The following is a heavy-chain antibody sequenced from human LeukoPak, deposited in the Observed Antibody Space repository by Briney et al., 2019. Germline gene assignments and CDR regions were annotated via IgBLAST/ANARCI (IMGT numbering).Heavy chain of an antibody. CDR1: GYTFTSYD. V-gene: IGHV1-8*03. CDR3: ARVHVGAPDYYMDV. CDR2: MNPNSGNT. J-gene: IGHJ6*03. D-gene: IGHD1-26*01. Sequence: ASVKVSCKASGYTFTSYDINWVRQATGQGLEWMGWMNPNSGNTGYAQKFQGRVTITRNTSIRTAYMELSRLRSEDTAVYYCARVHVGAPDYYMDVWGKGTTVTVSS.